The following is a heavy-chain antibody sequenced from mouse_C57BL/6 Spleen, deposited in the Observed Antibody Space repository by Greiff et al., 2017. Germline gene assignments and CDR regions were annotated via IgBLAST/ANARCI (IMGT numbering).Heavy chain of an antibody. CDR3: ARRGMVTTDFYAMDY. J-gene: IGHJ4*01. Sequence: EVQLVESGGGLVKPGGSLKLSCAASGFTFSSYTMYWVRQTPEKRLEWVATISGGGGNTDYPDSVKGRFTISRDNAKNTLYLQMSSLRSEDTALYDCARRGMVTTDFYAMDYWGQGTSVTVSS. V-gene: IGHV5-9*01. D-gene: IGHD2-2*01. CDR1: GFTFSSYT. CDR2: ISGGGGNT.